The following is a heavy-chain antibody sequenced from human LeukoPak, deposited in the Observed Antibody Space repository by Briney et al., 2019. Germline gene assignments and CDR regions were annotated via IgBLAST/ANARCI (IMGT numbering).Heavy chain of an antibody. Sequence: KSSETLSLTCAVYGGSFSGYYWSWIRQPPGKGLEWIGSIYYSGSTYYNPSLKSRVTISADTSKNQFSLKLSSVTAADTAVYYCASGEDGYNNPGWFDPWGQGTLVTVSS. D-gene: IGHD5-24*01. CDR3: ASGEDGYNNPGWFDP. CDR1: GGSFSGYY. V-gene: IGHV4-34*01. J-gene: IGHJ5*02. CDR2: IYYSGST.